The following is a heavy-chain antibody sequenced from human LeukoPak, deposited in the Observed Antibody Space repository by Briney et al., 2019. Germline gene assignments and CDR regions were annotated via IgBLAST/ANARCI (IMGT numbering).Heavy chain of an antibody. J-gene: IGHJ4*02. D-gene: IGHD5-12*01. CDR3: ARHRSFLVATNAFDY. CDR1: GGSISSSSYY. V-gene: IGHV4-39*01. Sequence: SETLSLTCTVSGGSISSSSYYWGWIRQPPGKGLEWIGSIYYSGSTYYNPSLKSRVTISVDTSKNQFSLKLSSVTAADTAVYYCARHRSFLVATNAFDYWGQGTLVTVSS. CDR2: IYYSGST.